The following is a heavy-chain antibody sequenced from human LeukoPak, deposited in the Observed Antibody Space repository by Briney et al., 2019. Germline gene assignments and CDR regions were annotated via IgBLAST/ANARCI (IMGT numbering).Heavy chain of an antibody. CDR2: IYPGDSDT. D-gene: IGHD1-26*01. V-gene: IGHV5-51*01. CDR1: GYSFTSYW. J-gene: IGHJ5*02. CDR3: ARAYSGSYATWPNRFDP. Sequence: GESLKISCKGSGYSFTSYWIGWVRQMPGKGLEWMGIIYPGDSDTRYSPSFQGQVTISADKSIGTAYLQWSSLKASDTAMYYCARAYSGSYATWPNRFDPWGQGTLVTVSS.